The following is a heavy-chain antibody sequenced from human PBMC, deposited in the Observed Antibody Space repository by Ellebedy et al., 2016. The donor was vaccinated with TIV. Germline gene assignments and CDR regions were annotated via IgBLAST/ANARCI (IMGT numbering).Heavy chain of an antibody. CDR3: ARDRDTAMVAIGVDY. J-gene: IGHJ4*02. D-gene: IGHD5-18*01. Sequence: SVKVSCXASGGTFSSYAISWVRQAPGQGLEWMGRIIPILGIANYAQKFQGRVTITADKSTSTAYMELRSLRSDDTAVYYCARDRDTAMVAIGVDYWGQGTLVTVSS. CDR1: GGTFSSYA. CDR2: IIPILGIA. V-gene: IGHV1-69*04.